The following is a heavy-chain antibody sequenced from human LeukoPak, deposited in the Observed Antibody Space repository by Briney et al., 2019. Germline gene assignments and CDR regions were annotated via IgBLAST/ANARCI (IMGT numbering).Heavy chain of an antibody. D-gene: IGHD4-11*01. J-gene: IGHJ4*02. CDR2: IWYDGSNK. V-gene: IGHV3-33*03. CDR1: GFTFSSYG. CDR3: AKSRQVTTIDYFDY. Sequence: GGSLRLSCAASGFTFSSYGMHWVRQAPGKGLEWVAVIWYDGSNKYYADSVKGRFTISRDNSKNTLYLQMNSLRAEDTAVYYCAKSRQVTTIDYFDYWGQGTLVTVSS.